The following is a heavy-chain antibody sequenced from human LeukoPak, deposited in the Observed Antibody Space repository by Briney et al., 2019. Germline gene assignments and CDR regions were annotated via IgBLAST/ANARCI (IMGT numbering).Heavy chain of an antibody. CDR2: ISGGDGST. CDR1: GFTFSSYA. J-gene: IGHJ4*02. Sequence: PGGSLRLSCAASGFTFSSYAMSRVRQAPGKGLEWVSAISGGDGSTSYADSVKGRFTISKDNSKNTLYLQMNSLRAEDTAVYYCAKKFRVGGSYDYWGQGTLVTVSS. CDR3: AKKFRVGGSYDY. V-gene: IGHV3-23*01. D-gene: IGHD1-26*01.